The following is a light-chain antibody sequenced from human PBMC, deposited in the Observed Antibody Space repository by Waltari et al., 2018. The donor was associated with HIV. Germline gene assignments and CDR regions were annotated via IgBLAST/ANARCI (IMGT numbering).Light chain of an antibody. CDR3: FSTNSGGNQGL. CDR2: EGS. Sequence: SHELTQPPSVSVSPGQAARITCSGDALPYRYVYWYPQKSGQAPVLVIHEGSRRPSGIPERISGSTTGTMATLTISGAQVEDEADYYCFSTNSGGNQGLFGGGTKLIVL. V-gene: IGLV3-10*01. CDR1: ALPYRY. J-gene: IGLJ2*01.